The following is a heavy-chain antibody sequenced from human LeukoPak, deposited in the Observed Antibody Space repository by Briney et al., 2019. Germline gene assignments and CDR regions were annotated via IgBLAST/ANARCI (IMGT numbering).Heavy chain of an antibody. CDR1: GGSISSYY. D-gene: IGHD3-3*01. CDR2: IYTSGST. CDR3: ARANYDFWSGYHPHYFDY. Sequence: SETLSLTCTVSGGSISSYYWSWIRQPPGKGLEWIGYIYTSGSTNYNPSLKSRVTISVDTSKNQFSLKLSSVTAADTAVYYCARANYDFWSGYHPHYFDYWGQGTLVTVSS. V-gene: IGHV4-4*09. J-gene: IGHJ4*02.